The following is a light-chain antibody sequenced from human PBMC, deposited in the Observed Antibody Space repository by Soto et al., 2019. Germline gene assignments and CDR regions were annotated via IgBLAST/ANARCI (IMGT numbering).Light chain of an antibody. Sequence: QSVLTQPPSVSAAPGQKVTISCSGSSSNLGNNFVSWYQQLPGTAPKLLIYENNKRPSEIPDRFSGSKSGTSATLGITGLQTGDEADYYCGTWDSSLSAVVFGGGTKVTVL. CDR2: ENN. CDR1: SSNLGNNF. V-gene: IGLV1-51*02. CDR3: GTWDSSLSAVV. J-gene: IGLJ3*02.